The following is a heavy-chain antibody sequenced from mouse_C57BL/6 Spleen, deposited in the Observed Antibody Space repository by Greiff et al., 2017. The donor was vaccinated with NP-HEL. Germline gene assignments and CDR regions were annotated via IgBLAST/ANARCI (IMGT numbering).Heavy chain of an antibody. V-gene: IGHV1-26*01. J-gene: IGHJ2*01. CDR2: INPNNGGT. D-gene: IGHD1-1*01. Sequence: VQLQQSGPELVKPGASVKISCKASGYTFTDYYMNWVKQSHGKSLEWIGDINPNNGGTSYNQKFKGKATLTVDKSSSTAYMELRSLTSEDSAVYYCARDTGSSSFYYFDYWGQGTTLTVSS. CDR3: ARDTGSSSFYYFDY. CDR1: GYTFTDYY.